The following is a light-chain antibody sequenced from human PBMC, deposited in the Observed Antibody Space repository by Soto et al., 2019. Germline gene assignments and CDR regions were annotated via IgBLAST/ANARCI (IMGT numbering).Light chain of an antibody. Sequence: DIQLTQSPSFLSASVGDRVTITCRASQGINSYLAWYQQQPGKAPKLLIYTASTLQKGVPSRFRGSGSGTEFTLTISSLQPEDFATYYCQQLNNYPYTFGQGTKLEIK. CDR1: QGINSY. CDR3: QQLNNYPYT. CDR2: TAS. V-gene: IGKV1-9*01. J-gene: IGKJ2*01.